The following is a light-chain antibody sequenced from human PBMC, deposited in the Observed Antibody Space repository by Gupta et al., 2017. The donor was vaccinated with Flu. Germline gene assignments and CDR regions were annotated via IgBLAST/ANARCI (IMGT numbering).Light chain of an antibody. CDR3: FQTVQIPHS. V-gene: IGKV2-28*01. J-gene: IGKJ2*03. CDR2: LTS. Sequence: EIVLNHSPLPLIVSPGEPAAISCRSSESRLHSRGDHCLDWYLQKPGQSPQLLIYLTSKRASGVPDRFSGSGSGTDFTLRIARVEPEDVGVYYCFQTVQIPHSFGQGTKLEIK. CDR1: ESRLHSRGDHC.